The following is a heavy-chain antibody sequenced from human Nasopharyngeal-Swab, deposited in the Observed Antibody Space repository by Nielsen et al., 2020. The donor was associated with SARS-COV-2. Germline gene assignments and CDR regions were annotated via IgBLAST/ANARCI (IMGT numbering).Heavy chain of an antibody. CDR3: ARGWSGYYTACWFDP. J-gene: IGHJ5*02. CDR2: IKQDGSEK. D-gene: IGHD3-3*01. V-gene: IGHV3-7*01. Sequence: WIRRPPGKGLEWVANIKQDGSEKYYVDSVKGRFTISRDNAKNSLYLQMNSLRAEDTAVYYCARGWSGYYTACWFDPWGQGTLVTVSS.